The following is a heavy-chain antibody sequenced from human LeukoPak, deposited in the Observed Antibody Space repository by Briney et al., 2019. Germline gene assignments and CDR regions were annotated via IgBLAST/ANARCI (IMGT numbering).Heavy chain of an antibody. J-gene: IGHJ3*02. CDR2: INAGNGNT. D-gene: IGHD2-15*01. V-gene: IGHV1-3*01. CDR1: GYTFTGYA. CDR3: ARDERDCRGGSCLYDAFDI. Sequence: ASVKVSCKASGYTFTGYAMHWVRLAPGLSLEWMGWINAGNGNTKYSQKFQGRVTLTRDTSASTAYMELSSLRSEDTAVYYCARDERDCRGGSCLYDAFDIWGQGTMVIVSS.